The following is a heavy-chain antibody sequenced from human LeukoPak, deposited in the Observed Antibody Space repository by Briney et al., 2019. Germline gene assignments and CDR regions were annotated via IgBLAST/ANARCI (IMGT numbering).Heavy chain of an antibody. Sequence: SETLSLTCTVSGGSISSSYYYWGWIRQPPGKGLEWIGNIHNSESTYYNPSLKSRVTISVDTSKNQFSLKLSSVTAADTAVYYCARQVTFGYAYAYYFDYWGQGSLVTVSS. CDR1: GGSISSSYYY. J-gene: IGHJ4*02. D-gene: IGHD5-18*01. CDR2: IHNSEST. CDR3: ARQVTFGYAYAYYFDY. V-gene: IGHV4-39*01.